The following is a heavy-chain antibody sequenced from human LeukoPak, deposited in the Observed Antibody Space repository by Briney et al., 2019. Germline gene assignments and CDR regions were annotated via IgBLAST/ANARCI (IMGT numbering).Heavy chain of an antibody. CDR3: ARETPYGSGSYPFDY. D-gene: IGHD3-10*01. V-gene: IGHV4-59*01. J-gene: IGHJ4*02. CDR1: GGSISSYY. CDR2: IYYSGST. Sequence: SETLSLTCTVSGGSISSYYWSWIRQPPGKGLEWIGYIYYSGSTNYNPSLKSRVTLSVDTSKNQFSLKLSSVTAADTAVYYCARETPYGSGSYPFDYWGQGILVTVSS.